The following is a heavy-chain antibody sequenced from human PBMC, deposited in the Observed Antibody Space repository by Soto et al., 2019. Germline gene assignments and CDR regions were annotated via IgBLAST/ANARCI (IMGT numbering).Heavy chain of an antibody. V-gene: IGHV3-11*01. J-gene: IGHJ6*03. Sequence: QVQLVESGGGLVKPGGSLRLSCAASGFTFSDSFMRWSRQTPGKGLEWLSYISGRDGNIYYADSVRGRFTISRDNAKNSVYLQMNSLRAEGAAVYFCAGDQGPNYMAVWGKGTTVTVS. CDR2: ISGRDGNI. CDR1: GFTFSDSF. CDR3: AGDQGPNYMAV.